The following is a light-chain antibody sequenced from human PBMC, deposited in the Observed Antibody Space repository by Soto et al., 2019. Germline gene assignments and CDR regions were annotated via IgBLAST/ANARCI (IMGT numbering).Light chain of an antibody. Sequence: QSALTQPASVSGSPGQSITISCTGTSSDVGGYNYVSWYQQHPGKAPKFMIYDVSNRTSGVSNRFSGSKSGNTASLTISGLQAEDEADYYCSSYTTSNTRQIVFGTGTKLTVL. CDR3: SSYTTSNTRQIV. V-gene: IGLV2-14*01. CDR2: DVS. CDR1: SSDVGGYNY. J-gene: IGLJ1*01.